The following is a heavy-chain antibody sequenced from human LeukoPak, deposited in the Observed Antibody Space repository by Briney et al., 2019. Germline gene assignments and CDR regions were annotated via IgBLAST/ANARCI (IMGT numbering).Heavy chain of an antibody. CDR2: ISGSAGNT. V-gene: IGHV3-23*01. D-gene: IGHD3-22*01. CDR1: GFTFSSYA. J-gene: IGHJ4*02. Sequence: GGSLRLSCAGSGFTFSSYAMSWVRQAPGKGLEWVSAISGSAGNTYYADSVKGRFTISRDNSKNTLYVQVNSLGTEDTAAYYCAKGSYYDSSGSFYFDYWGQGTLVTVSS. CDR3: AKGSYYDSSGSFYFDY.